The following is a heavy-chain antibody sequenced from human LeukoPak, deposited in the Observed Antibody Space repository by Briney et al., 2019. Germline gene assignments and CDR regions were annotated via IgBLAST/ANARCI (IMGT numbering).Heavy chain of an antibody. CDR2: ISSSVSTI. D-gene: IGHD2-2*01. V-gene: IGHV3-11*04. CDR3: ARGRLLSYYFDY. J-gene: IGHJ4*02. Sequence: GGSLRLSCAASGFTFSDYYRSWIRQAPGKGLEWVSYISSSVSTIYYADSVKGRFTISRDNAKNSLYLQMNSLRAEDTAVYYCARGRLLSYYFDYWGQGTLVTVSS. CDR1: GFTFSDYY.